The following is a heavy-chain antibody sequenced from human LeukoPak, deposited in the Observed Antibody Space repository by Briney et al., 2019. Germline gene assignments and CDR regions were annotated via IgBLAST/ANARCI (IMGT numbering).Heavy chain of an antibody. CDR2: IHYSGST. J-gene: IGHJ5*02. Sequence: PSETLSLTCSVSGGSISRNTHYCGWIRQPPGKGLERVGSIHYSGSTYYNPSLKSRVTISLDTSKNQFSLKVTSVTAADTAIYYCAEHLSLNYAPGTGWTWGQGTLVAVSS. V-gene: IGHV4-39*01. CDR3: AEHLSLNYAPGTGWT. D-gene: IGHD3-10*01. CDR1: GGSISRNTHY.